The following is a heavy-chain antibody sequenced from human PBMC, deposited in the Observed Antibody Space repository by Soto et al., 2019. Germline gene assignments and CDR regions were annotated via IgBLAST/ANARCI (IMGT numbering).Heavy chain of an antibody. Sequence: GGSLRLSCAASGFTFSSYAMHWVRQAPGKGLEWVAVISYDGSNKYYADSVKGRFTVSRDNSKNTLYLQMNSLRAEDTAVYYCARTIVATEITGMFDYWGQGTLVTVSS. CDR2: ISYDGSNK. V-gene: IGHV3-30-3*01. CDR1: GFTFSSYA. D-gene: IGHD5-12*01. J-gene: IGHJ4*02. CDR3: ARTIVATEITGMFDY.